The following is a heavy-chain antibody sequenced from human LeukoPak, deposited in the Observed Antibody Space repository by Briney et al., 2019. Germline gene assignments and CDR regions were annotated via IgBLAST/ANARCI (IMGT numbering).Heavy chain of an antibody. V-gene: IGHV1-2*02. D-gene: IGHD6-13*01. Sequence: ASVKVSCKASGGTFSSYAISWVRQAPGQGLEWMGWINPNSGGTNYAQKFQGRVTMTRDTSISTAYMELSRLRSDDTAVYYCARASSWSDGWGQGTLVTVSS. CDR3: ARASSWSDG. CDR2: INPNSGGT. CDR1: GGTFSSYA. J-gene: IGHJ4*02.